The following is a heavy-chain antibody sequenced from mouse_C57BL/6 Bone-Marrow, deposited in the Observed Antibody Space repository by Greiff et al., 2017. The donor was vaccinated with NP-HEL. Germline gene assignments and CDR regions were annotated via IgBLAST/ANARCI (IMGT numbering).Heavy chain of an antibody. J-gene: IGHJ3*01. D-gene: IGHD2-1*01. CDR2: ISAGGSYT. CDR1: GFTFSSYA. CDR3: AREGKMGNWAY. V-gene: IGHV5-4*01. Sequence: EVQGVESGGGLVKPGGSLKLSCAASGFTFSSYAMSWVRQTPEKRLEWVATISAGGSYTYYPDNVKGRFTISRDNAKNNLYLQMSHLKSEDTAMYYCAREGKMGNWAYWGQGTLVTVSA.